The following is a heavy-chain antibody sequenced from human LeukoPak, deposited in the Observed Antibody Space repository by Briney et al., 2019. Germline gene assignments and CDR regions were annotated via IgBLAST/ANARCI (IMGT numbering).Heavy chain of an antibody. CDR3: ARVLGSGAIDY. CDR1: GGSISSYY. CDR2: IYYSGST. V-gene: IGHV4-59*01. Sequence: SETLSLTCTVSGGSISSYYWSWLRQPPGKGLEWIGYIYYSGSTNYNPSLKSRVTISVDTSKNQFSLKLSSVTAADTAVYYCARVLGSGAIDYWGQGTLVTVSS. D-gene: IGHD6-19*01. J-gene: IGHJ4*02.